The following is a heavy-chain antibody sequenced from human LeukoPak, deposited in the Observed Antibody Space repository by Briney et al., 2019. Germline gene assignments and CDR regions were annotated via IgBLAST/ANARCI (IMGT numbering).Heavy chain of an antibody. Sequence: PSETLSLTCTVSGGSISSYYWSWIRQPPGKGLEWIGYIYYSGITNYNPSLKSRVTISVDTSKNQFSLKLTSVTAADTAVYYCARQLWFGELTHFDYRGQGTLVTVSS. J-gene: IGHJ4*02. V-gene: IGHV4-59*08. CDR1: GGSISSYY. D-gene: IGHD3-10*01. CDR2: IYYSGIT. CDR3: ARQLWFGELTHFDY.